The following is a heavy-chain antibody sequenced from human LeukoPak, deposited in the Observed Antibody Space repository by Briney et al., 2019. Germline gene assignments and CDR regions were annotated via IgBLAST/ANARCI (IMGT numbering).Heavy chain of an antibody. CDR3: ARGHGERWRPYYYYYMDV. CDR1: GFTFSSYA. CDR2: IYHSGST. J-gene: IGHJ6*03. Sequence: KPGGSLRLSCAASGFTFSSYAMHWVRQPPGKGLEWIGEIYHSGSTNYNPSLKSRVTISVDTSKNQFSLKLSSVTAADTAVYYCARGHGERWRPYYYYYMDVWGKGTTVTVSS. D-gene: IGHD4-23*01. V-gene: IGHV4-34*01.